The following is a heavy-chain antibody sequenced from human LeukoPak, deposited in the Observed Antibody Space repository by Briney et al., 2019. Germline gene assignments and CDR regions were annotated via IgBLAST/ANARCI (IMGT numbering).Heavy chain of an antibody. CDR1: GLTFSTHW. Sequence: GGSLRLSCAASGLTFSTHWMTWVRQAPGKGLEWLANIGGDGGKKFYVDSVKGRFTISRDNADNSLYLQMNSLRVEDTAVYYCARRRSGSYYFSDYWGQGTLVTVSS. CDR3: ARRRSGSYYFSDY. J-gene: IGHJ4*02. V-gene: IGHV3-7*01. CDR2: IGGDGGKK. D-gene: IGHD1-26*01.